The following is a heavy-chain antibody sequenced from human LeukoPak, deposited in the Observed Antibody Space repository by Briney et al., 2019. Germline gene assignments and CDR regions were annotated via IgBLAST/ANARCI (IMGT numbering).Heavy chain of an antibody. CDR3: ARLRIVGAMTGFDP. V-gene: IGHV5-51*01. CDR2: IYPGDSDT. CDR1: GYRFISYW. Sequence: GESLKISCKGSGYRFISYWIGWVRPIPGKGLGWMGIIYPGDSDTRYSPSFQGQVTISADKPISTAYLQWSSLKASDTAMYYCARLRIVGAMTGFDPWGQGTLVTVSS. J-gene: IGHJ5*02. D-gene: IGHD1-26*01.